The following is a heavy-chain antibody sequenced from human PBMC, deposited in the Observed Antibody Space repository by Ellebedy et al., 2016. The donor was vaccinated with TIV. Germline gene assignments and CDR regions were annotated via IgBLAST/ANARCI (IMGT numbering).Heavy chain of an antibody. CDR3: ATVLDDLGGY. D-gene: IGHD3-16*01. V-gene: IGHV5-51*01. CDR2: IYPHDSDA. CDR1: GYNFATDW. J-gene: IGHJ4*02. Sequence: PGGSLRLSCQASGYNFATDWIAWVRQMPGKGLEWMGVIYPHDSDARYSPSFQNLVSISADKSTGTAYLQWRSLKASDAAIYYCATVLDDLGGYWGPGTRVTVSS.